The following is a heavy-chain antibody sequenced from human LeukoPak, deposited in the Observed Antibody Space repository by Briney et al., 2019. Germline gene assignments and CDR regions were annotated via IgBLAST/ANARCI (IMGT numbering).Heavy chain of an antibody. D-gene: IGHD3-10*01. V-gene: IGHV1-46*01. Sequence: ASVKVSCKASGYTFTDYYMHWVRQAPGQGLEWMGIINPSGGSTSYAQKFQGRVTMTRDTSTSTVYMELSSLRSEDTAVYYCARRAITQGFDYWGQGTLVTVSS. CDR1: GYTFTDYY. CDR2: INPSGGST. J-gene: IGHJ4*02. CDR3: ARRAITQGFDY.